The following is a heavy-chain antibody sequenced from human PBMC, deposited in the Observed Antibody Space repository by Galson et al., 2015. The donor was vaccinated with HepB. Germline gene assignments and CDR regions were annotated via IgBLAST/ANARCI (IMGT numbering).Heavy chain of an antibody. J-gene: IGHJ4*02. CDR3: ATFRRTVTTDFGY. V-gene: IGHV3-23*01. CDR1: GFIFSNYA. D-gene: IGHD4-17*01. Sequence: SLRLSCAASGFIFSNYAMSWVRQAPGKGLECVSAISGSGGSTNYADSVKGRFTISRDNSKNTLYLQINSLRAEDTAVYYCATFRRTVTTDFGYWGQGTLVTVSS. CDR2: ISGSGGST.